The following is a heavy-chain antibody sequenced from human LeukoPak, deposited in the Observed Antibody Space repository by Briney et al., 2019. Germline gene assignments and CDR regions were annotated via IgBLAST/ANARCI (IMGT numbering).Heavy chain of an antibody. V-gene: IGHV3-21*01. J-gene: IGHJ3*02. D-gene: IGHD3-10*01. CDR3: ARDPPTYYYGSGTTQVRAFDI. CDR1: GFTFSSYS. CDR2: ISSSSSYI. Sequence: PGGSLRLSCAASGFTFSSYSMNWVRQAPGKGLEWVSSISSSSSYICYADSVKGRFTISRDNAKNSLHLQMNSLRAEDTAVYYCARDPPTYYYGSGTTQVRAFDIWGQGTMVTVSS.